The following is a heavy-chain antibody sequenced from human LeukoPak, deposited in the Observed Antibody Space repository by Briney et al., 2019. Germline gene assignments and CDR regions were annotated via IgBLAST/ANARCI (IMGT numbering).Heavy chain of an antibody. CDR2: ISGSGGT. V-gene: IGHV3-23*01. D-gene: IGHD3-16*01. CDR3: AKGVVGHVVGS. CDR1: GFTFSTYA. Sequence: SGGSLRLSCAASGFTFSTYAMSWVRQAPGKGLEWISGISGSGGTHYADSVKARFTISRDNSKNTLYLRMYSLRAEDTAVYYCAKGVVGHVVGSWGQGALVTVSS. J-gene: IGHJ4*02.